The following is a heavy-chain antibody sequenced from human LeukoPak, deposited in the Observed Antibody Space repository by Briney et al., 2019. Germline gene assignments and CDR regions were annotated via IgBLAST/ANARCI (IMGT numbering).Heavy chain of an antibody. J-gene: IGHJ4*02. CDR3: ARVGYGSGPLDY. D-gene: IGHD3-10*01. CDR2: INPNSGVS. V-gene: IGHV1-2*02. Sequence: ASVKVSCKASGYTFTGSYVHWVRQAPGQGLEWMGWINPNSGVSNYAQKFQGRVTMTRDMSTSTVYMELSSLRSEDTAVYYCARVGYGSGPLDYWGQGTLVTVSS. CDR1: GYTFTGSY.